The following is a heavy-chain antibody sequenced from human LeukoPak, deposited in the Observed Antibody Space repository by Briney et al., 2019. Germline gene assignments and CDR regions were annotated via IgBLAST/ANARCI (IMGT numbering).Heavy chain of an antibody. CDR3: AGGKATFDY. V-gene: IGHV4-61*02. CDR2: IYTSGST. Sequence: SETLSLTCTVSGGSISSGSYYWSWIRQPAGKGLEWIGRIYTSGSTNYNPSLKSRVTISVDTSKNQFSLKLSSVTAADTVVYYCAGGKATFDYWGQGTLVTVSS. D-gene: IGHD3-16*01. J-gene: IGHJ4*02. CDR1: GGSISSGSYY.